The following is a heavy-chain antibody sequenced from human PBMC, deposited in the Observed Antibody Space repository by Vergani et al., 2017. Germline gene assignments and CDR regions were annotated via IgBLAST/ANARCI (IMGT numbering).Heavy chain of an antibody. D-gene: IGHD1-14*01. CDR1: GFTLGDYA. Sequence: EVHLVESGGGLVQPGRSLRLSCSGSGFTLGDYAMTWVRQAPGKGLEWVAFIWSKPYGGTTEYAASVKGRFTISRDDSKSIAYLQMSSLKAEDTAVYYCARDRTETTDDGFDIWGQGTMVTVSS. CDR2: IWSKPYGGTT. CDR3: ARDRTETTDDGFDI. V-gene: IGHV3-49*04. J-gene: IGHJ3*02.